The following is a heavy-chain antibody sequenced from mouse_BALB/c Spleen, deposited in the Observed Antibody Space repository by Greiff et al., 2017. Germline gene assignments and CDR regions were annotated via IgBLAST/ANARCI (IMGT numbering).Heavy chain of an antibody. Sequence: VQLQQSGPGLVKPSQSLSLTCTVTGYSITSDYAWNWIRQFPGNKLEWMGYISYSGSTSYNPSLKSRISITRDTSKNQFFLQLNSVTTEDTATYYCARAANWVYAMDYWGQGTSVTVSA. D-gene: IGHD4-1*02. CDR1: GYSITSDYA. CDR3: ARAANWVYAMDY. CDR2: ISYSGST. V-gene: IGHV3-2*02. J-gene: IGHJ4*01.